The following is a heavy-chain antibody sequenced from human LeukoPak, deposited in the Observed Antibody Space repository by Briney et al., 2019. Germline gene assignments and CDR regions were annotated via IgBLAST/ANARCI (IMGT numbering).Heavy chain of an antibody. D-gene: IGHD6-6*01. CDR1: GGSISSGGYY. CDR3: ARYRGPTIAARPGTFDY. CDR2: IYHSGST. Sequence: SQTLSLTCTVSGGSISSGGYYWSWIRQPPGKGLEWIGYIYHSGSTYYNPSLKSRVTISVDRSKNQFSLKLSSVTAADTAVYYCARYRGPTIAARPGTFDYWGQGTLVTVSS. V-gene: IGHV4-30-2*01. J-gene: IGHJ4*02.